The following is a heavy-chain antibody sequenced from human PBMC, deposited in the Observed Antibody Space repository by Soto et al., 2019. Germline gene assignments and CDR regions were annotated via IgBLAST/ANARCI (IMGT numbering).Heavy chain of an antibody. Sequence: GGSLRLSCAASGFTFSSYWMSWVRQAPGRGLEWVANIKQDGSEKYYVDSVKGRFTISRDNAKNSLYLQMNSLRAEDTAVYYCARDPRYQLPWDYYLDVWGKGTTVTVSS. CDR3: ARDPRYQLPWDYYLDV. CDR2: IKQDGSEK. D-gene: IGHD2-2*01. V-gene: IGHV3-7*01. CDR1: GFTFSSYW. J-gene: IGHJ6*03.